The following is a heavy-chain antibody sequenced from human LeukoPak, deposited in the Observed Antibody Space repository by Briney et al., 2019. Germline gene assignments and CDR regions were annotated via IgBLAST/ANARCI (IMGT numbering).Heavy chain of an antibody. V-gene: IGHV4-34*01. CDR1: GGSFSGYY. D-gene: IGHD3-22*01. J-gene: IGHJ5*02. Sequence: PSETLSLTCAVYGGSFSGYYWSWIRQPPGKGLEWIGEINHSGSTNYNPSLKSRVTISVDTSKNQFSLKLSSVTAADTAVYYCARGKSKLLYYDSSGYWFDPWGQGTLVTVSS. CDR3: ARGKSKLLYYDSSGYWFDP. CDR2: INHSGST.